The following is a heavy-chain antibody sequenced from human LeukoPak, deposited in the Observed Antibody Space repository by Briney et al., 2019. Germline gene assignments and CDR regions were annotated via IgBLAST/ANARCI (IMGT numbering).Heavy chain of an antibody. V-gene: IGHV3-48*01. CDR3: ARAPPPFGVVIHYYYYMDV. D-gene: IGHD3-3*01. J-gene: IGHJ6*03. Sequence: PGGSLRLSCAASGFTFSSYSMKWVRQAPGRGLEWVSYISSSSSTIYYADSVKGRFTISRDNAKNSLYLQMNSLRAEDTAVYYCARAPPPFGVVIHYYYYMDVWGKGTTVTVSS. CDR1: GFTFSSYS. CDR2: ISSSSSTI.